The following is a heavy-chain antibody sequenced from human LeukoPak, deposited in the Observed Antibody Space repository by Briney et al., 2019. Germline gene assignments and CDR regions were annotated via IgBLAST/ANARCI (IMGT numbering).Heavy chain of an antibody. CDR3: ARDLVVPAAIAQVAGVDYMDV. V-gene: IGHV4-4*07. CDR2: IYTSGST. CDR1: GGCISSYY. J-gene: IGHJ6*03. Sequence: SETLSLTCTVSGGCISSYYWSWIRQPAGKGLEWIGRIYTSGSTNYTPSLKSRVTMPVDTSKNQFSLKLSSVTAADTAVYYCARDLVVPAAIAQVAGVDYMDVWGKGTTVTVSS. D-gene: IGHD2-2*02.